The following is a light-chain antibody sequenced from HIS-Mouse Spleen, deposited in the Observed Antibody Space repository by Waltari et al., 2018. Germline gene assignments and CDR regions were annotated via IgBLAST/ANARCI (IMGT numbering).Light chain of an antibody. CDR1: ALPKKY. J-gene: IGLJ2*01. V-gene: IGLV3-10*01. Sequence: SYELTQPPSVSVSPGQTVRITCPGDALPKKYAYWYQQKSGQAPVLVIYEDSKRPSGIPERFSGSSSGTMATLTISGAQVEDEAYYYCYSTDSSGNHRVFGGGTKLTVL. CDR3: YSTDSSGNHRV. CDR2: EDS.